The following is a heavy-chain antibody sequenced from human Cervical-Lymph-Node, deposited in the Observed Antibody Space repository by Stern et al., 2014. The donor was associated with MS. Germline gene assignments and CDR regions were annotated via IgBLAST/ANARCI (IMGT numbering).Heavy chain of an antibody. CDR1: GFSLSNSG. Sequence: VQLVESGGGVVQPGRSLTLSCADSGFSLSNSGMHWVRQAPGKGLEWVAFMSCVGGNKKYGDSVKGRFSISRDMANNTLFLQMNSLRPEDTAVYYCMGVGDAMHVWGQGTTVIVSS. V-gene: IGHV3-30*03. CDR3: MGVGDAMHV. J-gene: IGHJ6*02. CDR2: MSCVGGNK.